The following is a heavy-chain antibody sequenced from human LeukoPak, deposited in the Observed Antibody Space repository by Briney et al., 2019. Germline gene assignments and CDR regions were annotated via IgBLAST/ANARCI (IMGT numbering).Heavy chain of an antibody. CDR1: GFTFDDYA. Sequence: GGSLRLSCAASGFTFDDYAMHWVRQAPGKGLEWVSGISWNSGSIGYADSVKGRFTISRDNAKNSLYLQMNSLRAEDTALYYCAKGKRLGVVGATRDWFDPWGQGTLVTVSS. D-gene: IGHD1-26*01. CDR3: AKGKRLGVVGATRDWFDP. CDR2: ISWNSGSI. V-gene: IGHV3-9*01. J-gene: IGHJ5*02.